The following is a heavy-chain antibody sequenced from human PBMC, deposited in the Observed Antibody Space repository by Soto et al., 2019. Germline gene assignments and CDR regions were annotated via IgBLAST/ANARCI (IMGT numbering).Heavy chain of an antibody. Sequence: EVQLLESGGGLVQPGGSLRLSCAASGFTFSSYAMSWVRQAQGKGLEWVSANSGSGGSTYYADSVKGRFTISRDNSKNTLYLQMNSLRAEDTAVYYCAKDSVTTRRLAYYYYGMDVWGQGTTVTVSS. V-gene: IGHV3-23*01. CDR3: AKDSVTTRRLAYYYYGMDV. CDR1: GFTFSSYA. CDR2: NSGSGGST. J-gene: IGHJ6*02. D-gene: IGHD4-17*01.